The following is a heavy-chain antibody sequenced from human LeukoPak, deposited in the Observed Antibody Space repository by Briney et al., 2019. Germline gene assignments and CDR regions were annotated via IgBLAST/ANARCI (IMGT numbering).Heavy chain of an antibody. J-gene: IGHJ4*02. CDR2: IYYSGST. CDR3: ARHYYGSGRRDY. Sequence: SETLSLTCTVSGASISSSIYYWGWIRQPPGKGLEWIGSIYYSGSTYYNPSLKSRVTISVDTSKNQFSLKLTTVTAADTALYYCARHYYGSGRRDYWGQGTLVTVSS. D-gene: IGHD3-10*01. CDR1: GASISSSIYY. V-gene: IGHV4-39*01.